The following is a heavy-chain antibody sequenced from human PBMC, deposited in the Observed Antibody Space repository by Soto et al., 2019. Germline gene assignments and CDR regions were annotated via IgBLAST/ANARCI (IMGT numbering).Heavy chain of an antibody. D-gene: IGHD3-9*01. CDR1: GGSISSGGYY. CDR3: ARDRREGYFDWLSSSATSSYGMDV. CDR2: IYYSGST. J-gene: IGHJ6*02. V-gene: IGHV4-31*03. Sequence: PSETLSLTCTVSGGSISSGGYYWSWIRQHPGKGLEWIGYIYYSGSTYYNPSLKSRVTISVDTSKNQFSLKLSSVTAADTAVYYCARDRREGYFDWLSSSATSSYGMDVWGQGTTVTVSS.